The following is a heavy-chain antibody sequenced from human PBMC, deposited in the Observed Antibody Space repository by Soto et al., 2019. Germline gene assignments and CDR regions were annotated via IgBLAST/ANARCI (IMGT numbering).Heavy chain of an antibody. V-gene: IGHV4-34*01. Sequence: PSETLSLTCAVYGGSFSGYYWSWIRQPPGKGLEWIGEINHSGSTNYNPSLKSRVTISVDTSKNQFSLKLSSVTAADTAVYYCGMVTRDYYYYGMDVWGQGTTVTVSS. D-gene: IGHD2-21*02. CDR3: GMVTRDYYYYGMDV. J-gene: IGHJ6*02. CDR2: INHSGST. CDR1: GGSFSGYY.